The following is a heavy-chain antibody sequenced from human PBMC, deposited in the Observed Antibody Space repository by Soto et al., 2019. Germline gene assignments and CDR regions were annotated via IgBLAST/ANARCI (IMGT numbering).Heavy chain of an antibody. D-gene: IGHD7-27*01. V-gene: IGHV3-64*01. CDR2: ISSNGGST. CDR3: VRAPINWGSVGAFDI. Sequence: GGSLRLSCAASGFTFSSYAMHWVRQAPGKGLEYVSAISSNGGSTYYANSVKGRFTISRDNSKNTLYLQMGSLRAEDMAVYYCVRAPINWGSVGAFDIWGQGTMVTVSS. CDR1: GFTFSSYA. J-gene: IGHJ3*02.